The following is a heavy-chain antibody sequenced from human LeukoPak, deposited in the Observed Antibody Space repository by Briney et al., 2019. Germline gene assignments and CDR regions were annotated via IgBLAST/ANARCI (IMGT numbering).Heavy chain of an antibody. Sequence: GGSLRLSCAASGFTFSSYSMNWVRQAPGKGLEWVSSISSSSHIYYADSVKGRFTISRDNAENSLHLQMNSLRVEDTAVYYCARDPGSSAFDYWGQGTLVTVSS. CDR1: GFTFSSYS. J-gene: IGHJ4*02. D-gene: IGHD5/OR15-5a*01. CDR3: ARDPGSSAFDY. V-gene: IGHV3-21*01. CDR2: ISSSSHI.